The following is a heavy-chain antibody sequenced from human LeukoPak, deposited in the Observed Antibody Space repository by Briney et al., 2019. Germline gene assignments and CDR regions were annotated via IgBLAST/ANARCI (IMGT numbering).Heavy chain of an antibody. CDR1: GYSISSGYY. J-gene: IGHJ3*02. CDR2: IYHSGST. D-gene: IGHD2-15*01. V-gene: IGHV4-38-2*02. CDR3: ASYCSGGSCYPGDAFDI. Sequence: SETLSLTCTVSGYSISSGYYWGWIRQPPGKGLEWIGSIYHSGSTYYNPSLKSRVTISVDTSKNQFSLKLSSVTAADTAVYYCASYCSGGSCYPGDAFDIWGQGTMVTVSS.